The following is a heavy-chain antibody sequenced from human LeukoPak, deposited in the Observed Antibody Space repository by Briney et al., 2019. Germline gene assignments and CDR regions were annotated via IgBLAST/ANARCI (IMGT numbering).Heavy chain of an antibody. Sequence: AASVKASCKTSGGTFSTYAINWVRQAPGQGLEWMGRFIPTLDKGNYAQKFQGRVTITADKATNTAYMELSSLRSDDTAVYYCARGAGIVSPTINDYYMAVWRKGTTVTVSS. CDR3: ARGAGIVSPTINDYYMAV. CDR1: GGTFSTYA. J-gene: IGHJ6*03. D-gene: IGHD5/OR15-5a*01. V-gene: IGHV1-69*04. CDR2: FIPTLDKG.